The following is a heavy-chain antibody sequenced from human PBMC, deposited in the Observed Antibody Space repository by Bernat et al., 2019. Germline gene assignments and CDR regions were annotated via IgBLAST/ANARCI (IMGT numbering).Heavy chain of an antibody. V-gene: IGHV3-7*03. Sequence: EVQLVESGGGLVQPGGSLRLSCAASGFTFSSYWMSWVRQAPGKGLEWVANIKQDGSEKYYVDSVKGRFTISRDNAKNSLYLQMNSLRAEDPAVYYCARDPYDYGGNWGDYWGQGTLVTVSS. CDR1: GFTFSSYW. CDR3: ARDPYDYGGNWGDY. CDR2: IKQDGSEK. J-gene: IGHJ4*02. D-gene: IGHD4-23*01.